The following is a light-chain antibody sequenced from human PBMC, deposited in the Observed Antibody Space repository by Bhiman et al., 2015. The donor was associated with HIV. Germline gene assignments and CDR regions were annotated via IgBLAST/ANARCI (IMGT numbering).Light chain of an antibody. Sequence: SVSGSPGQSITISCTGTSSDVGSYNYVSWYQQQPGKAPKVLIYDVSQRPSGLSNRFSGSKSGNTASLTISGLQAEDEADYYCSSYTTSSTVVFGGGTKLTVL. J-gene: IGLJ2*01. CDR2: DVS. CDR3: SSYTTSSTVV. V-gene: IGLV2-14*04. CDR1: SSDVGSYNY.